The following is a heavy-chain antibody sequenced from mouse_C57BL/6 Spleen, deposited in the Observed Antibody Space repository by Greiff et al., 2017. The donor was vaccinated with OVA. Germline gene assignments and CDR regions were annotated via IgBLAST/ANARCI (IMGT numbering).Heavy chain of an antibody. J-gene: IGHJ2*01. CDR1: CYTFTDYE. Sequence: QVQLQQSGAELVRPGASVTLSCKASCYTFTDYEMHWVKQTPVHGLEWIGAIDPETGGTAYNQKFKGKAILTADKSSSTAYMGLRSLTSEDSAVYYCTREGVYYSNYFDYWGQGTTLTVSS. D-gene: IGHD2-5*01. V-gene: IGHV1-15*01. CDR2: IDPETGGT. CDR3: TREGVYYSNYFDY.